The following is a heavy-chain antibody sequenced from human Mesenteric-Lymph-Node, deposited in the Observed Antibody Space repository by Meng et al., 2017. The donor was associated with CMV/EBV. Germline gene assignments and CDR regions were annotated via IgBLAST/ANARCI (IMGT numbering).Heavy chain of an antibody. CDR3: ARDRRLPFLEWDAFDL. Sequence: GESLNISCVASEFTFDYYWMTWVRQAPGKGLEWVANIKRDGTEKYYVDSVKGRFTISRDNAKNSVFLQMSSLRVEDTAVYYCARDRRLPFLEWDAFDLWGQGTTVTVSS. J-gene: IGHJ3*01. V-gene: IGHV3-7*01. CDR2: IKRDGTEK. D-gene: IGHD3-3*01. CDR1: EFTFDYYW.